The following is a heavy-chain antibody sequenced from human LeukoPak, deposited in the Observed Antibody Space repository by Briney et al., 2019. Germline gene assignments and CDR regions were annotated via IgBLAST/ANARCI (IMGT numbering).Heavy chain of an antibody. J-gene: IGHJ5*02. CDR3: ARGSNRFDP. CDR1: AASISDYY. Sequence: SETLSLTCSVSAASISDYYWSWIRLPPGKGLEWIGYIYYSGTTNYNPSLKSRVTISKDPSKNQISLKLTSVTHADTAVYYCARGSNRFDPWGQGILVTVSS. D-gene: IGHD6-6*01. V-gene: IGHV4-59*01. CDR2: IYYSGTT.